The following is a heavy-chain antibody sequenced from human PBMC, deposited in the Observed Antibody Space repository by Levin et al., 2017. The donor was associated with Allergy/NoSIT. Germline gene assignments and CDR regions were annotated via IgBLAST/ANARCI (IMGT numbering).Heavy chain of an antibody. CDR1: GFTFDDYA. Sequence: SLKISCAASGFTFDDYAMHWVRQAPGKGLEWVSGISWNSANVGYADSVRGRCTISRDNAKNSLYLQISSLIPEDTALYYCAKDLGGYSYHLGNGMDVWGQGSTVTVSS. V-gene: IGHV3-9*01. J-gene: IGHJ6*02. D-gene: IGHD5-18*01. CDR2: ISWNSANV. CDR3: AKDLGGYSYHLGNGMDV.